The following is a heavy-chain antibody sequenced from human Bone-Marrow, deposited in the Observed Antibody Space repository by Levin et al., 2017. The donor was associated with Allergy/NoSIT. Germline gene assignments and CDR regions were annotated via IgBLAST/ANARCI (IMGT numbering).Heavy chain of an antibody. CDR1: GGSFSVYY. V-gene: IGHV4-34*01. CDR3: ARHPRTGGFAGYYGMDV. J-gene: IGHJ6*02. Sequence: SQTLSLTCALSGGSFSVYYWGWVRQPPGKGLEWVGEINNSGKTNYNPSLKSRVSISVDTSKNQFSLKLTSVTAADTAVYYCARHPRTGGFAGYYGMDVWGQGTTVTVSS. CDR2: INNSGKT. D-gene: IGHD3-16*01.